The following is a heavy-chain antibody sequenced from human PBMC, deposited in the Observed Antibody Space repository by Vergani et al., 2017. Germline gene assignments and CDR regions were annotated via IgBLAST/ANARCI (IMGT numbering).Heavy chain of an antibody. CDR2: ISGSGGST. V-gene: IGHV3-23*01. J-gene: IGHJ6*03. CDR1: GFTFSSYA. D-gene: IGHD3-3*01. Sequence: EVQLLESGGGLVQPGGSLRLSCAASGFTFSSYAMSWVRQAPGKGLEWVSAISGSGGSTYYADSVKGRFTISRDNSKNTLYLQMNSLRAEDTAVYYCAREYYDFWSGYYYYYYMDVWGKGTTVTVSS. CDR3: AREYYDFWSGYYYYYYMDV.